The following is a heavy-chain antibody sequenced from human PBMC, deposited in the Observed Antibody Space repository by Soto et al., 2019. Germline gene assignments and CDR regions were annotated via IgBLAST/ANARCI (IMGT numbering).Heavy chain of an antibody. V-gene: IGHV4-34*01. Sequence: QVQLQQWGAGVLKPSETLFLTCAVYGGSFSGYQWSWIRQTPGKGLEWIGEINDSGNINYNPSLKSRVTILVDTAKKQISLKLSSVTAADPAVYYCARGLIVWFGELSRRGGYYYYMDVWGKGTTVTVSS. J-gene: IGHJ6*03. CDR1: GGSFSGYQ. CDR3: ARGLIVWFGELSRRGGYYYYMDV. D-gene: IGHD3-10*01. CDR2: INDSGNI.